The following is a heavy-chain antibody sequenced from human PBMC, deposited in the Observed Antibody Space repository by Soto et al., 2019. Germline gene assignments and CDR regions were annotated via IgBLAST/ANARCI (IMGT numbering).Heavy chain of an antibody. V-gene: IGHV3-21*04. CDR3: ARAASQFDFWDYMDV. CDR1: GFIFSFYS. Sequence: GGFLRLSCAASGFIFSFYSLSWVRQAPGKGLQWVSTISASGGSTSYADSVKGRFTISRDRAENSLYLQMTSLKTEDTGIYYCARAASQFDFWDYMDVWGKGTTVTVSS. D-gene: IGHD3-3*01. CDR2: ISASGGST. J-gene: IGHJ6*03.